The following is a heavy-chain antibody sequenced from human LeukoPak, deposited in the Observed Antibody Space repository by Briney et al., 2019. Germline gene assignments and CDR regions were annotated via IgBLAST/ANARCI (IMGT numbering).Heavy chain of an antibody. V-gene: IGHV3-11*04. J-gene: IGHJ2*01. CDR1: GFTFRDYY. Sequence: GGSLRLSCAASGFTFRDYYMSWIRQAPGKGLEWISYISSSAGTIHYVDSVKGRFTISRDNAKNSLYLQTDSLRVEDTAVYYCATSVTRRRLDWFIDLWGRGALVSVSS. D-gene: IGHD4-17*01. CDR2: ISSSAGTI. CDR3: ATSVTRRRLDWFIDL.